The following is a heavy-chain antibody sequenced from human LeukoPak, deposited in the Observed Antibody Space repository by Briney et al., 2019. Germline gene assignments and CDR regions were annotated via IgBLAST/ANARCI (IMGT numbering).Heavy chain of an antibody. J-gene: IGHJ6*02. Sequence: PGGSLRLSCAASGFTFSSYSMNWVRQAPGKGLEWVSAISGSGGSTYYADSVKGRFTISRDNSKNTLYLQMNSLRAEDTAVYYCAKSPGYQLPDYYYGMDVWGQGTTVTVSS. CDR2: ISGSGGST. CDR1: GFTFSSYS. CDR3: AKSPGYQLPDYYYGMDV. V-gene: IGHV3-23*01. D-gene: IGHD2-2*01.